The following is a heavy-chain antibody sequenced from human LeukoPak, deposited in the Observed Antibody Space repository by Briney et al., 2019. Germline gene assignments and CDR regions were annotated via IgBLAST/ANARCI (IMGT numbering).Heavy chain of an antibody. Sequence: GGSLRLSCAASGFTFSSYPMHWVRQAPGVGLQWVAVISHDGSNKYYEYSVKGRFTISRDNSKSTLYLHLNIPRPEDTALYYCTRSVVTPADFDYWGQGTLVTVSS. V-gene: IGHV3-30-3*01. CDR3: TRSVVTPADFDY. CDR1: GFTFSSYP. D-gene: IGHD2-21*02. CDR2: ISHDGSNK. J-gene: IGHJ4*02.